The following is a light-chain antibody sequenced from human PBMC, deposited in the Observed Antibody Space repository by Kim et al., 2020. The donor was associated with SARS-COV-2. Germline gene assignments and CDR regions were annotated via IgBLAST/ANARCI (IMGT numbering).Light chain of an antibody. J-gene: IGLJ3*02. V-gene: IGLV10-54*01. CDR2: REN. CDR1: SYNVGYEG. Sequence: TGTVTCTGNSYNVGYEGAAWLQQLQGHPPKLLFHRENIRPAGRSERFSASRTGETASLTIDGLQTEDEADYNCSAWDSRFSVWVFVGGTQMTVL. CDR3: SAWDSRFSVWV.